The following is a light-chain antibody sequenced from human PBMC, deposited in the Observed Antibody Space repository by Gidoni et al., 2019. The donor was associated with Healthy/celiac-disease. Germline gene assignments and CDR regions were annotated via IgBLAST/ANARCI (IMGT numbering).Light chain of an antibody. Sequence: DIQMPQSPSSLSASVGDRVTITCRASQSISSYLNWYQQKPGKAPKLLIYAASSLLSGVPSRFSGSGSGTDFTLTISSLQPEDFATYYCQQSYSTTWTFGQGTKVEIK. CDR3: QQSYSTTWT. J-gene: IGKJ1*01. CDR1: QSISSY. CDR2: AAS. V-gene: IGKV1-39*01.